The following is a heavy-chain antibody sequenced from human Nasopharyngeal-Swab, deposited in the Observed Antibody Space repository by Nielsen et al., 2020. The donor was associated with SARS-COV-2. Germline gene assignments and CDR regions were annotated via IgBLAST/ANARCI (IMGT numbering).Heavy chain of an antibody. D-gene: IGHD3-10*01. Sequence: WIRQSPGKGLEWIGEINHSGSTNYNPSLKSRVTISVDTSKNQFSLKMSSVIAADTAVYYCARGDYSDSGSYRYPLYYYYYYGMDVWGQGTTVTVSS. J-gene: IGHJ6*02. V-gene: IGHV4-34*01. CDR3: ARGDYSDSGSYRYPLYYYYYYGMDV. CDR2: INHSGST.